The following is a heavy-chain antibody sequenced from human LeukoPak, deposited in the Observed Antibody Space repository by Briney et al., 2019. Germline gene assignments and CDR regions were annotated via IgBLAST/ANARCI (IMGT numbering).Heavy chain of an antibody. D-gene: IGHD3-22*01. V-gene: IGHV4-39*01. CDR2: IDYSGST. CDR1: AGSISSSSYY. CDR3: ARAPYYYDSSGYYYAYYYYGMDV. Sequence: PSETLSLTCTVSAGSISSSSYYWGWIRQPPGRGLEWIGRIDYSGSTYYNPSLKSRVTISVDTSKNQFSLKLSSVTAADTAVYYCARAPYYYDSSGYYYAYYYYGMDVWGQGTTVTVSS. J-gene: IGHJ6*02.